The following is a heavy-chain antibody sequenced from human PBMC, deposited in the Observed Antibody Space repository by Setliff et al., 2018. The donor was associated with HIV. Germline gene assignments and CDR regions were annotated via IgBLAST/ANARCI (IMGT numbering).Heavy chain of an antibody. Sequence: ASVKVSCKVSGYPFRNFGISWVRQAPGQGLQWVAWINVYNGDTNIAQRFQGRVTITADNSTSTAYMELSSLRSEDTAVYYCATDGIGGWLRPMPDYWGQGTQVTVSS. CDR1: GYPFRNFG. V-gene: IGHV1-18*01. CDR3: ATDGIGGWLRPMPDY. CDR2: INVYNGDT. J-gene: IGHJ4*02. D-gene: IGHD5-12*01.